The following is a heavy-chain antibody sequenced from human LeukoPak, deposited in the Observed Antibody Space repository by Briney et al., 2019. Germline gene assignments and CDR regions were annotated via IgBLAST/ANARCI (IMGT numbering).Heavy chain of an antibody. D-gene: IGHD3-16*01. CDR3: ARELYDYVWGSPLFGMDV. Sequence: GGSLRLSCAASGFTFSSYEMNWVRQAPGKGLEWVSYISSSGSTIYYADSVKGRFTISRDNAKNSLYLQMNSLRAEDTAVYYCARELYDYVWGSPLFGMDVWGQGTTVTVSS. CDR2: ISSSGSTI. CDR1: GFTFSSYE. J-gene: IGHJ6*02. V-gene: IGHV3-48*03.